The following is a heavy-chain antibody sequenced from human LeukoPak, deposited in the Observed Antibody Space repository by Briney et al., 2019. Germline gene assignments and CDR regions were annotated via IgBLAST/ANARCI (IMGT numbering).Heavy chain of an antibody. Sequence: GGSLRLSCAASGFTLSSYNMNWVRQAPGKGLEWVSYISSSGSTIYYADSVKGRFTISRDNAKNSLYLQMNSLRAEDTAVYYCARDQGGGHTYYFDYWGQGTLVTVAS. D-gene: IGHD2-15*01. V-gene: IGHV3-48*01. CDR2: ISSSGSTI. J-gene: IGHJ4*02. CDR1: GFTLSSYN. CDR3: ARDQGGGHTYYFDY.